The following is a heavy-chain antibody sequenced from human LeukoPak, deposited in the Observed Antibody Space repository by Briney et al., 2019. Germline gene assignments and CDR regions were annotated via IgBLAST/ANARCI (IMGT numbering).Heavy chain of an antibody. CDR1: GFTFSSYG. J-gene: IGHJ4*02. CDR2: IWYDGSNK. D-gene: IGHD6-19*01. CDR3: ARYSSGFDY. Sequence: GGSLRLSCAASGFTFSSYGMHWVRQAPGKGLEWVTCIWYDGSNKYYADSVKGRFTISRDTSKNTLYLQMNSLRVEDTAVYYCARYSSGFDYWGQGTLVTVSS. V-gene: IGHV3-33*01.